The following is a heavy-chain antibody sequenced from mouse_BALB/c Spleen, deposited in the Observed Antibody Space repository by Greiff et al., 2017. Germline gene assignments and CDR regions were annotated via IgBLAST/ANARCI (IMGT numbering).Heavy chain of an antibody. J-gene: IGHJ4*01. CDR2: ISSGGSYT. CDR1: GFTFSSYG. CDR3: ARHGYDGYPYYYAMDY. V-gene: IGHV5-6*01. D-gene: IGHD2-3*01. Sequence: EVHLVESGGDLVKPGGSLKLSCAASGFTFSSYGMSWVRQTPDKRLEWVATISSGGSYTYYPDSVKGRFTISRDNAKNTLYLQMSSLKSEDTAMYYCARHGYDGYPYYYAMDYWGQGTSVTVSS.